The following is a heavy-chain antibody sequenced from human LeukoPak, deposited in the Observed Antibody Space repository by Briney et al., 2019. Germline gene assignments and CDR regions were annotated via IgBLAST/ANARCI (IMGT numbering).Heavy chain of an antibody. CDR1: GFTFSTYW. Sequence: PGGSLRLSCAASGFTFSTYWMHWVRQAPGKGLVWVSRINSDGTRTTYADSVKGRFTISRDNAKNTVYLQMNSLTAKDTAVYYCATVATGSWGWIDPWGQGTLVTVSS. CDR2: INSDGTRT. D-gene: IGHD1-26*01. V-gene: IGHV3-74*01. J-gene: IGHJ5*02. CDR3: ATVATGSWGWIDP.